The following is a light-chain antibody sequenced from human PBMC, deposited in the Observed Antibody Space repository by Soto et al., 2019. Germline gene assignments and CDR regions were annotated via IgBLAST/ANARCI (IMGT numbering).Light chain of an antibody. CDR2: KAS. Sequence: DIHMTQSPSSVSASVGDRVTITCRASQGISSWLAWYQQKPGKAPNLLIYKASSLESGDPSRFSGSGSGTEFTLTISSLQPDDFATYYCQHYNSYSEAFGQGTKVDIK. CDR3: QHYNSYSEA. J-gene: IGKJ1*01. CDR1: QGISSW. V-gene: IGKV1-5*03.